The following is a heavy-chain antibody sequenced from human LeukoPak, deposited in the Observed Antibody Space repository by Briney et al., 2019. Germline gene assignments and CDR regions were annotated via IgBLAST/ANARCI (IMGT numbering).Heavy chain of an antibody. J-gene: IGHJ5*02. CDR1: GFAFSNYW. CDR3: IRDFRSADL. V-gene: IGHV3-74*01. Sequence: GGSLRLSCVASGFAFSNYWMHWVRQPPGKGLVWVSRIYVDGRTTNYADSVKGRFTISRDNAKNTVYLEMNSLSVEDTATYYCIRDFRSADLWGQGTLVTVTS. CDR2: IYVDGRTT.